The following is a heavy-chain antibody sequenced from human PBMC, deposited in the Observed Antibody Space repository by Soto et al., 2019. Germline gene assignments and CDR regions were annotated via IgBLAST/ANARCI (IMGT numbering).Heavy chain of an antibody. CDR1: DDSFRGADYY. J-gene: IGHJ4*02. Sequence: SETLSLTCTVSDDSFRGADYYWSWIRQPLGKGPEWIGYTYYNGDTKYNPALKSRVTMSVDTSKNQFSLRLSSVTAADTAVYFCARGPGYIDGRRTFDFWGRGILVTVSS. V-gene: IGHV4-61*08. D-gene: IGHD6-25*01. CDR2: TYYNGDT. CDR3: ARGPGYIDGRRTFDF.